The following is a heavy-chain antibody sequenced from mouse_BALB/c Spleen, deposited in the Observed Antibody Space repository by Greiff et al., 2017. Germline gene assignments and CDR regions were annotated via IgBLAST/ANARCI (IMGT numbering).Heavy chain of an antibody. Sequence: EVKVGESGGGLVKPGGSLKLSCAASGFTFSSYAMSWVRQSPEKRLEWVAEISSGGSYTYYPDTVTGRFTISRDNAKNTLYLEMSSLRSEDTAMYYCARRITTVFDYWGQGTTLTVSS. CDR1: GFTFSSYA. J-gene: IGHJ2*01. D-gene: IGHD1-1*01. V-gene: IGHV5-9-4*01. CDR2: ISSGGSYT. CDR3: ARRITTVFDY.